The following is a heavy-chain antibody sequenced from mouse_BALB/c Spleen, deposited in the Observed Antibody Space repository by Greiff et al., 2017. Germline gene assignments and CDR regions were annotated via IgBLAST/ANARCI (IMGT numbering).Heavy chain of an antibody. CDR1: GYSITSGYY. Sequence: EVQLQESGPGLVKPSQSLSLTCSVTGYSITSGYYWNWIRQFPGNKLEWMGYISYDGSNNYNPSLKNRISITRDTSKNQFFLKLNSVTTEDTATYYCAREGYYDVFDYWGQGTTLTVSS. CDR3: AREGYYDVFDY. D-gene: IGHD1-1*01. CDR2: ISYDGSN. V-gene: IGHV3-6*02. J-gene: IGHJ2*01.